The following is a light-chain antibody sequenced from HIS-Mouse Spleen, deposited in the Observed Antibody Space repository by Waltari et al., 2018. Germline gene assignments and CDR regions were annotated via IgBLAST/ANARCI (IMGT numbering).Light chain of an antibody. CDR1: QSVSS. J-gene: IGKJ2*01. Sequence: EIVLTQSPGTLSLSPGERATLSCRASQSVSSQLLIYGASSRATGIPDFTLTISRLEPEDFAVYYCQQYGSSPPYTFGQGTKLEIK. CDR3: QQYGSSPPYT. CDR2: GAS. V-gene: IGKV3-20*01.